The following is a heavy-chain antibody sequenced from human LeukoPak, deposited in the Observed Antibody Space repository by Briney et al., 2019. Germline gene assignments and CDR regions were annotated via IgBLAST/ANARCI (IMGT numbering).Heavy chain of an antibody. CDR2: ITSSSSYI. J-gene: IGHJ4*02. CDR1: GFTFSSYS. Sequence: GGSLRLSCAGSGFTFSSYSMNWVRQAPGKGLEWVSSITSSSSYIYYADSVKGRFTISRDNAKKSVYLQMNSLRVEDTAVYYCARGSTYSSGWYTGFDYWGQGTLVTVSS. V-gene: IGHV3-21*01. CDR3: ARGSTYSSGWYTGFDY. D-gene: IGHD6-19*01.